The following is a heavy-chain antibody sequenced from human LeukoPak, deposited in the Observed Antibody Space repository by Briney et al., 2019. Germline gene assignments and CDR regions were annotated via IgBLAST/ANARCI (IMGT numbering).Heavy chain of an antibody. D-gene: IGHD6-13*01. J-gene: IGHJ4*02. CDR3: AREFGRGRYSSSWYGGVFYFDY. CDR2: IYTSGST. V-gene: IGHV4-4*07. CDR1: GGSISSYY. Sequence: PSETLSLTCTASGGSISSYYWSWIRQPAGKGLEWIGRIYTSGSTNYNPSLKSRVTISVDKSKNQFSLKLSSVTAADTAVYYCAREFGRGRYSSSWYGGVFYFDYWGQGTLVTVSS.